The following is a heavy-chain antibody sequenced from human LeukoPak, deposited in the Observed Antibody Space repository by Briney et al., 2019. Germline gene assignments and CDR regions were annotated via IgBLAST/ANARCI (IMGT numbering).Heavy chain of an antibody. D-gene: IGHD5-18*01. CDR1: GYTFTSYG. J-gene: IGHJ3*02. CDR3: AQGYSYADSDAFDI. Sequence: GASVKVSCRASGYTFTSYGITWVRQAPGQGLEWMGWISGYNGKTNYGQKLQGRVTMTTDTSTNTAYMELRSLRSDDSAVYYCAQGYSYADSDAFDIWGQGTMVTVSS. CDR2: ISGYNGKT. V-gene: IGHV1-18*01.